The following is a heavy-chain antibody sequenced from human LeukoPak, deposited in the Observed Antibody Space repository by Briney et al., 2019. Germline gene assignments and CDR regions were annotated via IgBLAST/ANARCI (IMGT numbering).Heavy chain of an antibody. CDR2: VYASGST. CDR3: ARGVRVTYFDY. D-gene: IGHD3-10*02. V-gene: IGHV4-61*09. CDR1: GGSISSGSYY. J-gene: IGHJ4*02. Sequence: SQTLSLTCTVSGGSISSGSYYWRWIRQPAGKGLEWIGHVYASGSTNYNPSLKSRVTISVDTSKNQFSLKLSSVTAADTAVYYCARGVRVTYFDYWGQGTLVTVSS.